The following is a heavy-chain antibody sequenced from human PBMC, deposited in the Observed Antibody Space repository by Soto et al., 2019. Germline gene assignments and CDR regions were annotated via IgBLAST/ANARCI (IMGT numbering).Heavy chain of an antibody. CDR1: AYPFTSYG. V-gene: IGHV1-18*01. J-gene: IGHJ6*02. CDR3: ARGFLSVLPYYYDGLDV. CDR2: ISVYNGNT. Sequence: QVQLVQSGVEVKNPGASVRVSCKASAYPFTSYGISWVRQAPGQGLEWMGWISVYNGNTNYAREFQGRVTLTTDTSTSTAYMELRSLRSDDTAVYYCARGFLSVLPYYYDGLDVWGQGTTVIVSS. D-gene: IGHD2-15*01.